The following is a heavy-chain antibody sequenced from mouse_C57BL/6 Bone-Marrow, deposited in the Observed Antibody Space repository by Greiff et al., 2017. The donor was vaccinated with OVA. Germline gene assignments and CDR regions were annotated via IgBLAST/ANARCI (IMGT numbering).Heavy chain of an antibody. CDR3: AREGGNAAFDY. J-gene: IGHJ2*01. V-gene: IGHV1-69*01. D-gene: IGHD2-1*01. CDR2: IDPSDSYT. Sequence: QVQLQQPGAELVMPGASVKLSCKASGYTFTSYWMHWVKQRPGQGLEWIGEIDPSDSYTNYNQKFKGKSTLTVDKSSSTAYMQLSSLTSEDSAVYYCAREGGNAAFDYWGQGTTLTVSS. CDR1: GYTFTSYW.